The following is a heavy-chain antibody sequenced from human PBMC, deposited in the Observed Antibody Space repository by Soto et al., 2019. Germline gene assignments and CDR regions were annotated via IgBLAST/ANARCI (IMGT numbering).Heavy chain of an antibody. V-gene: IGHV1-46*01. CDR1: GYTFTSYY. CDR3: ARSSTVTTPYYYYGMDV. Sequence: QVQLVQSGAEVKKPGASVKVSCKASGYTFTSYYMHWVRQAPGQGLEWRGIINPSGGSTSYAQKFQGRVTMTRDTSTSTVYMELSSLRSEDTAVYYCARSSTVTTPYYYYGMDVWGQGTTVTVSS. D-gene: IGHD4-17*01. J-gene: IGHJ6*02. CDR2: INPSGGST.